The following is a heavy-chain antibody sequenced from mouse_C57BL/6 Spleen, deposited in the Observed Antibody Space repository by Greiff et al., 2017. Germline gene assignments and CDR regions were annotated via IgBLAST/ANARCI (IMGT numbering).Heavy chain of an antibody. D-gene: IGHD4-1*01. J-gene: IGHJ2*01. V-gene: IGHV5-6*01. CDR3: ARQELGSYFDY. CDR1: GFTFSSYG. CDR2: ISSGGSYT. Sequence: EVQGVESGGDLVKPGGSLKLSCAASGFTFSSYGMSWVRQTPDKRLEWVATISSGGSYTYYPDSVKGRLTISRDNAKNTLYLQMSSLKSEDTAMYYCARQELGSYFDYWGQGTTLTVSS.